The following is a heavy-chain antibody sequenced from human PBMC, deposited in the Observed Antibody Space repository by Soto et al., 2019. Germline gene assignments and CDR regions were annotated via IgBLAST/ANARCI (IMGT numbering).Heavy chain of an antibody. V-gene: IGHV4-31*03. Sequence: QVQLQESGPGLVKPSQTLSLTCTVSGGSISSGGYYWSWISQHPGKGLEWIGYIYYSGSTYYNPSLKSRVTISVDTSKNQFSLKLSSVTPADTAVYYCARIAGGGYDFYYYYMDVWGKGTTVTVSS. J-gene: IGHJ6*03. CDR3: ARIAGGGYDFYYYYMDV. CDR1: GGSISSGGYY. CDR2: IYYSGST. D-gene: IGHD5-12*01.